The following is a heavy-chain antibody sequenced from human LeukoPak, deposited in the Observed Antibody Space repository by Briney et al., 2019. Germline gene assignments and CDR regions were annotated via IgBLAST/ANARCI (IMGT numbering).Heavy chain of an antibody. V-gene: IGHV3-7*01. D-gene: IGHD5-18*01. CDR3: ARDRGWIQHDI. CDR2: IKGDGSAK. J-gene: IGHJ3*02. Sequence: GGSLRLSCAASGFAFSDSWMTWVRQAPGEGREWVAFIKGDGSAKKYVDSVKGRFTISRDNAKNSLFLQMNSLRAEDTAVYYCARDRGWIQHDIWGQGTMVTVSS. CDR1: GFAFSDSW.